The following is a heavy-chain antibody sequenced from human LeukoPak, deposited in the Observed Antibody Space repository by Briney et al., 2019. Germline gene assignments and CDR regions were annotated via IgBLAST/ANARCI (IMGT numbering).Heavy chain of an antibody. CDR1: GFTFSKDW. CDR2: IRNKIDGGTT. D-gene: IGHD1-14*01. J-gene: IGHJ3*02. V-gene: IGHV3-15*01. Sequence: KTGGSLRLSWVGSGFTFSKDWMSWVRQAPGEGLEWVGLIRNKIDGGTTDDAAPVKGRFTISRDDSKNTLYLQMNSLKTEDTAVYYCTTYNDRDAFDIWGQGTMVTVSP. CDR3: TTYNDRDAFDI.